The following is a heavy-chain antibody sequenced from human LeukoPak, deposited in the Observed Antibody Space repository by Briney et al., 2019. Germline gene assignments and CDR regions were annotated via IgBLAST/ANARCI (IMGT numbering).Heavy chain of an antibody. V-gene: IGHV4-34*01. J-gene: IGHJ4*02. CDR3: ARLSTHDYIWGSYRYPNRDY. CDR2: INHSGST. D-gene: IGHD3-16*02. Sequence: SETLSLTCAVYGGSFRGYYWSWIRQPPGKGLEWIGEINHSGSTNYNPSLKSRVTISVDTSKNQFSLKLGSVTAADTAVYYCARLSTHDYIWGSYRYPNRDYWGQGTLVTVSS. CDR1: GGSFRGYY.